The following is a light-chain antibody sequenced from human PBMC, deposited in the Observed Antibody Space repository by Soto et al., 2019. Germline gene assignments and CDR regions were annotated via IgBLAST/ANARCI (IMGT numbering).Light chain of an antibody. CDR2: DTS. CDR1: QSVGNSF. V-gene: IGKV3-20*01. Sequence: EVVLTQSPGTLSLSRGVRATLWCRSSQSVGNSFVAWYQQKPGQPPRLLIYDTSKRATGIPDRFSGSVSGTDFTLSISRVEPEDFAIYYCQDYGGSPLYTFGQGTKVDIK. CDR3: QDYGGSPLYT. J-gene: IGKJ2*01.